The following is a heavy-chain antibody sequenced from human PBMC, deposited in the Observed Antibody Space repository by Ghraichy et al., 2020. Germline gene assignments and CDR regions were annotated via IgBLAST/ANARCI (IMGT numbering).Heavy chain of an antibody. V-gene: IGHV3-74*01. D-gene: IGHD1-1*01. Sequence: GGSLRLSCAASGFTFSSNWMHWVRQAPGKGLVWVSRINSDGSSTTYADSVKGRFTISRDNAKNTLYLQMNSLRAEDTAVYYCVVGSNYYFEYWGQGTLVTVSS. CDR1: GFTFSSNW. J-gene: IGHJ4*02. CDR3: VVGSNYYFEY. CDR2: INSDGSST.